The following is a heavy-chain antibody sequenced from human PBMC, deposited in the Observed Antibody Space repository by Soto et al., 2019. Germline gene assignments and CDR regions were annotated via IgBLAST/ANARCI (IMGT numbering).Heavy chain of an antibody. CDR1: GGSLSNYG. CDR3: ARGDATKIVVTTYYAMDV. D-gene: IGHD3-22*01. Sequence: QVQLVQSGAEVKQPGSSVKVSCKASGGSLSNYGISWVRQAPGQGLEWMGAIIPVFGTPNYAQKFQDRVTITADESTTTVYMEVRSLTSEDTAVYYCARGDATKIVVTTYYAMDVWGQGTTVTVSS. V-gene: IGHV1-69*12. CDR2: IIPVFGTP. J-gene: IGHJ6*02.